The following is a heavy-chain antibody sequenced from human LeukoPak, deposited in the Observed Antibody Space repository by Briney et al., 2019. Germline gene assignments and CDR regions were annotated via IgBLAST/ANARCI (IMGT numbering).Heavy chain of an antibody. J-gene: IGHJ4*02. CDR3: ARDLGQQLVADY. D-gene: IGHD6-13*01. CDR2: ISDSGGSA. CDR1: GFTFNTYA. V-gene: IGHV3-23*01. Sequence: GGSLRLSCAASGFTFNTYAMSWVRQAPGKGLEWVSAISDSGGSAYYADSVKGRFTISRDNAKNSLYLQMNSLRAEDTAVYYCARDLGQQLVADYWGQGTLVTVSS.